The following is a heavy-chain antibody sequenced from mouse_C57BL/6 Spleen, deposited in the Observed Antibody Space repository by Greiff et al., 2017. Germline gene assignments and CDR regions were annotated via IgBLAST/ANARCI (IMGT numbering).Heavy chain of an antibody. D-gene: IGHD1-1*01. CDR3: SRLGYGRPLFAN. CDR1: GYAFSSSW. V-gene: IGHV1-82*01. Sequence: QVQLQQSGPELVKPGASVKISCKASGYAFSSSWMNWLKQRPGKGLEWIGRIYPGDGATNYNGQLKGKATLTADNSSSTAYMQLSNLTTEDSAVYFCSRLGYGRPLFANWGQGTLGTVSA. J-gene: IGHJ3*01. CDR2: IYPGDGAT.